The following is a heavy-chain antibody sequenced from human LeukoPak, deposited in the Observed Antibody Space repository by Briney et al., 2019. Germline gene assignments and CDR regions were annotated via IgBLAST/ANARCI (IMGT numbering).Heavy chain of an antibody. CDR3: AKSWSSFDY. CDR2: ISKDGSNK. D-gene: IGHD6-13*01. J-gene: IGHJ4*02. V-gene: IGHV3-30-3*02. CDR1: RFTLNSFV. Sequence: GGSLRLSCAASRFTLNSFVIHWARQAPGKGLEWVALISKDGSNKEYPDSVRGRFTISRDNSENTLYLQMNSLRAEDTAVYYCAKSWSSFDYWGQGTLVTVSS.